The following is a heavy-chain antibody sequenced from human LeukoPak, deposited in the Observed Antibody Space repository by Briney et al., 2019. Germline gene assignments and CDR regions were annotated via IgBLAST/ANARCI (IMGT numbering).Heavy chain of an antibody. CDR3: ARDPVVADDAFDI. CDR1: GGTFNSYA. V-gene: IGHV1-46*02. CDR2: INPSGGST. Sequence: ASVKISCKASGGTFNSYAISWVRQAPGQGLEWMGIINPSGGSTSYAQKFQGRVTMTRDTSTSTVYMELSSLRSEDTAVYYCARDPVVADDAFDIWGQGTMVTVSS. D-gene: IGHD3-22*01. J-gene: IGHJ3*02.